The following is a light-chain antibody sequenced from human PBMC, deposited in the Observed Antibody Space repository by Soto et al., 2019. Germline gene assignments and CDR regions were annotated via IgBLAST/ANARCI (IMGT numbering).Light chain of an antibody. CDR3: QQYNNWWT. CDR1: QSVSSN. Sequence: EIVMPQSPATLSVSPGERATLSCRASQSVSSNLAWYQQKPGQAPRLLIYGASTRAPGIPARFSGSGSGTEFTLTISSLQSEDFAVYYCQQYNNWWTFGQGTKVEIK. V-gene: IGKV3D-15*01. CDR2: GAS. J-gene: IGKJ1*01.